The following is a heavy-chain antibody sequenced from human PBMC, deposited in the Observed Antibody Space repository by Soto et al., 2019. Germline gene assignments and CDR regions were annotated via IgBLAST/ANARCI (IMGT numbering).Heavy chain of an antibody. V-gene: IGHV1-69*13. J-gene: IGHJ4*02. D-gene: IGHD4-17*01. CDR1: GGTFSSYA. CDR3: ARESRRDYGDYPLDY. Sequence: SVKVSCKASGGTFSSYAISWVRQAPGQGLEWMGGIIPIFGTANYAQKFQGRVTISADESTSTAYMELSSLRSEDTAVYYCARESRRDYGDYPLDYWGQGTLVTVSS. CDR2: IIPIFGTA.